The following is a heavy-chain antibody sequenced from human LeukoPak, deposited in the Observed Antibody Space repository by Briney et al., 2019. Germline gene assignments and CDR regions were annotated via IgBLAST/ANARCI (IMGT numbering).Heavy chain of an antibody. Sequence: GGSLRLSCATSGFTFSTYAMSWARQAPWKGLEWVSALNHDGGSTYYADSVKGRFTIFRDNSKNTLYLQISSLRVEDTAVYYCAKTGRDYGDSFYFDYWGQGTLVTVSS. CDR2: LNHDGGST. CDR3: AKTGRDYGDSFYFDY. V-gene: IGHV3-23*01. CDR1: GFTFSTYA. J-gene: IGHJ4*02. D-gene: IGHD4-17*01.